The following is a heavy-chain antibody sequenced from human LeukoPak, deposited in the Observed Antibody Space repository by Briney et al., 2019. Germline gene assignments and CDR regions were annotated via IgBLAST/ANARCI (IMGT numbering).Heavy chain of an antibody. CDR1: GGTFSSYT. Sequence: ASVKVSCKASGGTFSSYTISWVRQAPGQGLEWMGRIIPILGIANYAQKFQGRVTITADKSTSTAYMELSRLRSDDTAVYYCARDVGSGWYYFDYWGQGTLVTVSS. CDR2: IIPILGIA. D-gene: IGHD6-19*01. V-gene: IGHV1-69*04. CDR3: ARDVGSGWYYFDY. J-gene: IGHJ4*02.